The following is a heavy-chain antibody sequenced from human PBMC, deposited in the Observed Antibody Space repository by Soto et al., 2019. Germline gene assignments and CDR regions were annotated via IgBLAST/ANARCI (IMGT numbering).Heavy chain of an antibody. Sequence: WGSLRLSCAASGFTIISNAIYCFRQAPCKWLEWVSAISDRGDTTHYADSVKGRFTISRDTSKNTLYLQLNTLRADDTAVYYCAKDKPGTTSFDYWGQGTLVTVSS. CDR1: GFTIISNA. J-gene: IGHJ4*02. CDR3: AKDKPGTTSFDY. V-gene: IGHV3-23*01. D-gene: IGHD1-1*01. CDR2: ISDRGDTT.